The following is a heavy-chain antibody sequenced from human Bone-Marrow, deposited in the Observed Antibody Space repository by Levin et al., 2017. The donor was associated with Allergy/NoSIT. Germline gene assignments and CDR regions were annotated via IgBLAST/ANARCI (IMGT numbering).Heavy chain of an antibody. D-gene: IGHD6-19*01. J-gene: IGHJ5*02. CDR3: ARHSPLAAESFDP. CDR1: GYTFSSYW. Sequence: RGESLKISCKGSGYTFSSYWIGWVRQMPGKGLEWMGIIYPGDSDVRYSPSFQGQVTISADKSINTAFLQWSSLKASDTAVYYCARHSPLAAESFDPWGQGTLVTVSS. V-gene: IGHV5-51*01. CDR2: IYPGDSDV.